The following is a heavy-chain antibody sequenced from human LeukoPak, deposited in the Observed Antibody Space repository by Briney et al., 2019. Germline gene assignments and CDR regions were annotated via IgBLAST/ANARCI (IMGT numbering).Heavy chain of an antibody. CDR1: GGSISSYY. V-gene: IGHV4-59*08. D-gene: IGHD4-17*01. Sequence: SDTLSLTCTVSGGSISSYYWSWIRQPPGKGLEWIGSIYYSGSTNYNPSLKSRVTISVDTSKNQFSLKLSSVTAADTAVYYCASSVGHYGDYYFDYWGQGTLVTVSS. CDR3: ASSVGHYGDYYFDY. CDR2: IYYSGST. J-gene: IGHJ4*02.